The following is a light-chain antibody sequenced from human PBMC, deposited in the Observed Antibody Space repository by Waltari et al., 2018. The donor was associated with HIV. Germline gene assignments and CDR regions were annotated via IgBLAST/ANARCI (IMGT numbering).Light chain of an antibody. CDR1: SNDVARYDR. Sequence: QSALTQPPSVSGSPGQSVTIYCTGTSNDVARYDRVSWYQQPPARGPKLLIYEVVNRPSGVPGRFSGSKSGNTASLTIFGLQSEDEADYHCSSFTASGTWVFGGGTKLTV. CDR2: EVV. CDR3: SSFTASGTWV. V-gene: IGLV2-18*02. J-gene: IGLJ3*02.